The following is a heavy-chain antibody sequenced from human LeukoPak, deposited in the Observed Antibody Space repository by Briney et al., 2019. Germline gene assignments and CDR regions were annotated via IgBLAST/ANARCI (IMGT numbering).Heavy chain of an antibody. CDR2: VYYSGAT. Sequence: PSETLSLTCTVSGGSISTYYWSWIRQPPGKGLEWIGYVYYSGATNYNPSLKSRVTISLDTSKNQFPLRLTSVTAADTAVYYCARRVAVTGIYCFDHWGQGTPVTVSS. CDR1: GGSISTYY. J-gene: IGHJ4*02. CDR3: ARRVAVTGIYCFDH. V-gene: IGHV4-59*08. D-gene: IGHD6-19*01.